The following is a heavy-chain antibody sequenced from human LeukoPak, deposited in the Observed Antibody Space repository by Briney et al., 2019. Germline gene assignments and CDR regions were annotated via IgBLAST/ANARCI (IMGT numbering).Heavy chain of an antibody. CDR3: ARSRVWSDYWGYFDY. Sequence: SETLSLTCTVSGGSIIGYYWNWIRQPPGKGLDWVGYIYHSGSTNYNPSLKSRVTISVDTSKTQISLKLRAVTAADTAVYYCARSRVWSDYWGYFDYWGQGTLVTVSS. J-gene: IGHJ4*02. V-gene: IGHV4-59*01. CDR2: IYHSGST. CDR1: GGSIIGYY. D-gene: IGHD3-3*01.